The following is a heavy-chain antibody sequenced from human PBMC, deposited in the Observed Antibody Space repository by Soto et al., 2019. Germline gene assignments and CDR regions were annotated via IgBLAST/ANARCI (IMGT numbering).Heavy chain of an antibody. CDR1: GDSVSSKNAA. D-gene: IGHD6-6*01. Sequence: SQTLSLTCAISGDSVSSKNAAWHWIRQSPSRGLEWLGRTYYRSKWSSNYAVSVKSRITISPDTSKNQFSLQLRSVTPDDTAMYYCARNGDYLVDYWGQGTLVTVSS. CDR3: ARNGDYLVDY. V-gene: IGHV6-1*01. J-gene: IGHJ4*02. CDR2: TYYRSKWSS.